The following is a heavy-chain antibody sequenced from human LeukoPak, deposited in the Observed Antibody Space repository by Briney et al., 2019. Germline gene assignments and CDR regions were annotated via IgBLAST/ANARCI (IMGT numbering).Heavy chain of an antibody. CDR1: GGTFSSYA. CDR3: ATYTFGGVIVKAY. Sequence: SVKVSCKASGGTFSSYAISWVRQAPGQGLEWMGRIIPILGIANYAQKFQGRVTITADKSTSTAYMELSSLRSEDTAVYYCATYTFGGVIVKAYWGQGTLVTVSS. D-gene: IGHD3-16*02. CDR2: IIPILGIA. J-gene: IGHJ4*02. V-gene: IGHV1-69*04.